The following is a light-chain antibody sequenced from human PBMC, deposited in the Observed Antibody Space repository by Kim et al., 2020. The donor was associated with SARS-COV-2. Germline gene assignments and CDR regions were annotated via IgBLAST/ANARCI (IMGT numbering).Light chain of an antibody. CDR2: AGS. J-gene: IGKJ5*01. CDR3: QQHRSNPAT. Sequence: DIQLTQSPSFLSVSVGDRVTITCRASQEISKYLGWYQHKPGRAPKRLIYAGSNLQSGVPSRFSGSGSGTEFTLTISSVQPEDFATYYCQQHRSNPATCGQGTRVEIK. CDR1: QEISKY. V-gene: IGKV1-9*01.